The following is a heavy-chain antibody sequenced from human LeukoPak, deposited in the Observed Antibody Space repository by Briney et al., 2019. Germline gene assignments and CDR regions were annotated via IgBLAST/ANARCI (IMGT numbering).Heavy chain of an antibody. V-gene: IGHV1-8*01. Sequence: ASVKVSCKASGYTFTSYDINWVRQATGQGLEWMGWMNPNSGNTGYAQKLQGRVTMTTDTSTSTAYMELRSLRSDDTAVYYCARRVLRYFDWLPPSYFDYWGQGTLVTVSS. D-gene: IGHD3-9*01. CDR3: ARRVLRYFDWLPPSYFDY. CDR2: MNPNSGNT. J-gene: IGHJ4*02. CDR1: GYTFTSYD.